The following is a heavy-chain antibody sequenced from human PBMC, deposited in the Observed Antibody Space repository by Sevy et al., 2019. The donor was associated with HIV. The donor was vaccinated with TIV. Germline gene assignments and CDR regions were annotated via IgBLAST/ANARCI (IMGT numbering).Heavy chain of an antibody. D-gene: IGHD4-4*01. Sequence: SETLSLTCAVPGGSISSGVYSWNWIRQSPGKGLEWIGYIYHTGSTYYNPSLKSRLTMSVDMSKNQFSLKMNSLTAADTAVYYCARDGGTLTTPGAFDFWGQGTMVTVSS. V-gene: IGHV4-30-2*06. J-gene: IGHJ3*01. CDR1: GGSISSGVYS. CDR2: IYHTGST. CDR3: ARDGGTLTTPGAFDF.